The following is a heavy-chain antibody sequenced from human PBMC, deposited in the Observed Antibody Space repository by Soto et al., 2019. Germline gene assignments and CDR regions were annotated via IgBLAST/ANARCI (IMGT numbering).Heavy chain of an antibody. CDR3: GRGEVDRYNWNYGIDY. V-gene: IGHV4-59*01. Sequence: YWSWIRQPPGKGLEWIGYIYYSGNTNYNPSLKSRVTISVDTSKNQFSLKLSSVTAADTAVYYCGRGEVDRYNWNYGIDYWGQGTLVTVSS. D-gene: IGHD1-7*01. CDR2: IYYSGNT. J-gene: IGHJ4*02. CDR1: Y.